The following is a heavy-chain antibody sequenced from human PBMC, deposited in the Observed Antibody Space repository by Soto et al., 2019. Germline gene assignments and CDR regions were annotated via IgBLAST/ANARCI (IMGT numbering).Heavy chain of an antibody. CDR2: INHSGST. V-gene: IGHV4-34*01. D-gene: IGHD3-10*01. J-gene: IGHJ5*02. CDR3: ARDRHYYGSGTPFDP. CDR1: GGSFSGYY. Sequence: QVQLQQWGAGLLKPSETLSLTCAVYGGSFSGYYWSWIRQPPGKGLVWIGEINHSGSTNDNPSLKSRVTIAVDTSKNQCTRKLSSVTAADTAVYYCARDRHYYGSGTPFDPWGQGTLVTVSS.